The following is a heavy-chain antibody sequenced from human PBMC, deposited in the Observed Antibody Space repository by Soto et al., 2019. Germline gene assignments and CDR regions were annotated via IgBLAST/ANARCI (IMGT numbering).Heavy chain of an antibody. D-gene: IGHD3-3*01. V-gene: IGHV4-61*01. Sequence: SETLSLTCTVSGGSVSSGSYYWSWIRQPPGKGLEWIGYIYYSGSTNYNPSLKSRVTISVDTSKNQFSLKLSSVTAADTAVYYCARVTIFGVVRDYYFDYWGQGTLVTVSS. J-gene: IGHJ4*02. CDR1: GGSVSSGSYY. CDR2: IYYSGST. CDR3: ARVTIFGVVRDYYFDY.